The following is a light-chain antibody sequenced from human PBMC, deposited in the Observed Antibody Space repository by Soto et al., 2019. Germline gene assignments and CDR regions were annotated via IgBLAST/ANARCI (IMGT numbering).Light chain of an antibody. CDR2: AAS. CDR3: QRYNNWPRT. V-gene: IGKV1-39*02. CDR1: QSIGRY. Sequence: DIQFTQSPSSLSASVGDRVTITCRASQSIGRYLNWYQQTPGRAPRFLISAASSLQSGVPSRFSGSGSGTDFTLTINSLESEDSAVYYCQRYNNWPRTFGQGTKVDIK. J-gene: IGKJ1*01.